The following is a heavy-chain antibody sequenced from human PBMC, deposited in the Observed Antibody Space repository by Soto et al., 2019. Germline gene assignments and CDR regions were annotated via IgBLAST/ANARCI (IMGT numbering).Heavy chain of an antibody. Sequence: QVQLVQSGAEVKKPGASVKVSCKASGYTFISYGISWVRQAPGQGLEWMGWVSAYNGNTNYAQEFQGRVTMTTDTATPTAYKELRRMRPDDTAVYACARDLECWAVAGGHYVDYWGQGTLVTVSS. D-gene: IGHD6-19*01. CDR3: ARDLECWAVAGGHYVDY. CDR2: VSAYNGNT. V-gene: IGHV1-18*01. CDR1: GYTFISYG. J-gene: IGHJ4*02.